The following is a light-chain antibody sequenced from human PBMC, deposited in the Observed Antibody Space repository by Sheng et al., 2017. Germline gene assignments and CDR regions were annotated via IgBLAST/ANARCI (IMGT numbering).Light chain of an antibody. CDR1: QRISNH. J-gene: IGKJ1*01. Sequence: EIVLTQSPATLSVSPGERATLSCRASQRISNHLAWYQQKPGQAPRLLIYDTSARATGVPARFSGSGYGTDFTLTISSLQSEDFAVYFCHQYISASWT. V-gene: IGKV3-15*01. CDR3: HQYISASWT. CDR2: DTS.